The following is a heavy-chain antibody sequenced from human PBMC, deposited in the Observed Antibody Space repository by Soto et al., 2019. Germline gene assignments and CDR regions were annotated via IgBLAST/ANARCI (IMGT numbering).Heavy chain of an antibody. D-gene: IGHD3-16*01. Sequence: QVQLVQSGAEVKKPGASVKVSCKASGYTFTSYGISWVRQAPGQGLEWMGWISAYNGNTNYAQKLQGRVTMTTDTSTSAADMELRSLRSDDTDVYYCARGTGVMITFGGERYFDLWGRGTLVTVSS. J-gene: IGHJ2*01. V-gene: IGHV1-18*01. CDR2: ISAYNGNT. CDR3: ARGTGVMITFGGERYFDL. CDR1: GYTFTSYG.